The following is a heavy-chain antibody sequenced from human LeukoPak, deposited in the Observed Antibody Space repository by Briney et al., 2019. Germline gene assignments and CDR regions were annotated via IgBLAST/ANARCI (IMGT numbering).Heavy chain of an antibody. CDR1: GGSISSSSYY. J-gene: IGHJ6*02. CDR2: INHSGST. Sequence: SETLSLTCTVSGGSISSSSYYWSWIRQPPGKGLEWIGEINHSGSTNYNPSLKSRVTISVDTSKNQFSLKLSSVTAADTAVYYCARLTFQGAYYYYYGMDVWGQGTTVTVSS. D-gene: IGHD3-16*01. V-gene: IGHV4-39*07. CDR3: ARLTFQGAYYYYYGMDV.